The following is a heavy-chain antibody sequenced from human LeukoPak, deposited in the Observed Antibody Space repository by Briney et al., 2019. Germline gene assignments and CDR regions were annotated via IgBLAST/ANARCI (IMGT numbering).Heavy chain of an antibody. CDR2: IYHSGGT. Sequence: KSSETLSLTCAVSGGSLRSNNWWSWVRQPPGKGLEWIGEIYHSGGTNYNPSLKSRITISVDKSKNQFSLKLSSVTAADTAVYYCASLYSGHFDYWGQGTLVTVSS. V-gene: IGHV4-4*02. CDR1: GGSLRSNNW. J-gene: IGHJ4*02. D-gene: IGHD5-12*01. CDR3: ASLYSGHFDY.